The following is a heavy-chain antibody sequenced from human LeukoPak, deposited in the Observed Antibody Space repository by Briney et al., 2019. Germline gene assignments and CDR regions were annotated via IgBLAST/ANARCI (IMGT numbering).Heavy chain of an antibody. V-gene: IGHV4-59*01. CDR2: FYYAGST. CDR3: ARDVPYCSTTSCYVFDI. Sequence: SETLSLTCTVSGDSISTFSWSWIRQSPEKGLEWIGYFYYAGSTNYNPSLQSRATTSVDTSQNLFSLKLSSANAADTAVYYCARDVPYCSTTSCYVFDIWGQGTMVTVSS. J-gene: IGHJ3*02. CDR1: GDSISTFS. D-gene: IGHD2-2*01.